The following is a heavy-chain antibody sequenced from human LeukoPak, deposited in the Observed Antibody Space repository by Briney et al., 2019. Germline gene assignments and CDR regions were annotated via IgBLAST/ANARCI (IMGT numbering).Heavy chain of an antibody. CDR3: ASHYCSGGSCYFRGRMDV. CDR1: GGTFSSYG. J-gene: IGHJ6*02. Sequence: GSSVKVSCKASGGTFSSYGIGCVRQAPGQGLDWMGGIIPIFGTANYAQKFQGRVTITADESTSTAYMELSSLRSEDTAVYYCASHYCSGGSCYFRGRMDVWGQGTTVTVSS. V-gene: IGHV1-69*01. D-gene: IGHD2-15*01. CDR2: IIPIFGTA.